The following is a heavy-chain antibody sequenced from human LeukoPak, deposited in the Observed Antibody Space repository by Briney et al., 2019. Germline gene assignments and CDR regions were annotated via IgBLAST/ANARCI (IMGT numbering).Heavy chain of an antibody. V-gene: IGHV3-9*01. CDR2: ISWNSGSI. J-gene: IGHJ5*02. CDR1: GFTFDDYA. D-gene: IGHD6-13*01. Sequence: GGSLRLSCAASGFTFDDYAMHWVRQAPGKGLEWVSGISWNSGSIGYADSEKGRFTISRDNAKNSLYLQMNSLRAEDTALYYCAKDRGSSWYLGWFDPWGQGTLVTVSS. CDR3: AKDRGSSWYLGWFDP.